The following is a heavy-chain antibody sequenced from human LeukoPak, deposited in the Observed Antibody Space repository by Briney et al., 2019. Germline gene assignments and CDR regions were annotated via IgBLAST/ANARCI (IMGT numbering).Heavy chain of an antibody. CDR2: IYSGGST. CDR1: GFTVSSNY. Sequence: GGSLRLSCAASGFTVSSNYMSWVRQAPGKGLEWISVIYSGGSTYYADSVKGRFTISRDNSRNTLYLQMNSLRAEDTAVYYCARDFRKYCSGGSCYSDYWGQGTLVTVSS. CDR3: ARDFRKYCSGGSCYSDY. J-gene: IGHJ4*02. V-gene: IGHV3-53*01. D-gene: IGHD2-15*01.